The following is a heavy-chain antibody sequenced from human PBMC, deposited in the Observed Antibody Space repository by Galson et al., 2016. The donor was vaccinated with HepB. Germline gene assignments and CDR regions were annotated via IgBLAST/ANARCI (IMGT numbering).Heavy chain of an antibody. CDR1: GDSIGSSSYH. J-gene: IGHJ4*02. V-gene: IGHV4-39*02. D-gene: IGHD3-16*01. CDR3: ATVPGWESCIYDH. Sequence: SETLSLTCRVSGDSIGSSSYHWAWIRQPPGKGLEWIGSIYYVGRAYYRSSLKSRLTISLDTAKNHISLNLTSVTAADTAVHYCATVPGWESCIYDHWGQGTLVSVSS. CDR2: IYYVGRA.